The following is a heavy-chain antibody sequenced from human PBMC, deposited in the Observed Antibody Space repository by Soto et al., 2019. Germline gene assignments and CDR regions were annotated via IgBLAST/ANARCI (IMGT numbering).Heavy chain of an antibody. V-gene: IGHV3-30-3*01. CDR2: ISYDGSNK. CDR1: GFTFSSYA. CDR3: VRDKSPYSSGWHNRHFDY. Sequence: QVQLVESGGGVVQPGRSVRLSCAASGFTFSSYAMHWVSQAPGKGLEWVAVISYDGSNKYYADSVKGRFTITSDNSKTLYLQMNSLRAEETAVYYGVRDKSPYSSGWHNRHFDYWGQGTLVTVSS. J-gene: IGHJ4*02. D-gene: IGHD6-19*01.